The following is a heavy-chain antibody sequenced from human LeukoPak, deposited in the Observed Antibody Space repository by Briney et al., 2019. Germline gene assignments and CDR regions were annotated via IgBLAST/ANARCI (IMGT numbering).Heavy chain of an antibody. CDR2: IWLDGNNK. CDR1: GFTFSNYA. V-gene: IGHV3-33*01. J-gene: IGHJ4*02. Sequence: GGSLRLSCAAFGFTFSNYAMHWVRQAPGKGLEWVAVIWLDGNNKYYTDSVKGRFTISRDNSKNTVYLQMNSLRAEDTAVYYCARDVGTSGWYTFDYWGQGTLVTVSS. D-gene: IGHD6-19*01. CDR3: ARDVGTSGWYTFDY.